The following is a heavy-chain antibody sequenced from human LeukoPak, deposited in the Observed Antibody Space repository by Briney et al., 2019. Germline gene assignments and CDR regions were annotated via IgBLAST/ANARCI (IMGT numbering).Heavy chain of an antibody. CDR3: ARDPGSSSFDL. D-gene: IGHD6-13*01. J-gene: IGHJ4*02. CDR1: GFSFSTYW. Sequence: GGSLRLSCAAAGFSFSTYWMSWVRQTPEKGLEFVANINQDASVRNYMDSLKGRCTISRDNAKRSVYLEINSLRADDTAVYYCARDPGSSSFDLWGQGALVTVSS. CDR2: INQDASVR. V-gene: IGHV3-7*01.